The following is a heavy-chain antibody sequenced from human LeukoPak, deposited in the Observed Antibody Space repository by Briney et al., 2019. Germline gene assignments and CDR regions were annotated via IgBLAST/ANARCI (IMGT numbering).Heavy chain of an antibody. V-gene: IGHV3-30*04. D-gene: IGHD6-13*01. CDR3: AREGIAAARWYYYYYTDV. CDR1: GVTFSSYA. Sequence: GGSLRLSCAASGVTFSSYAMHWGRQAPGKGLEWMAVISYDGSNKYYADSVEGRFTISRDNSKNTLYLQMNSLRAEDTAVYYCAREGIAAARWYYYYYTDVWGKGTTVTVSS. CDR2: ISYDGSNK. J-gene: IGHJ6*03.